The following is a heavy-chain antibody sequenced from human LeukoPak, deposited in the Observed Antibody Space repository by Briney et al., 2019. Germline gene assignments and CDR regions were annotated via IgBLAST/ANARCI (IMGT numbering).Heavy chain of an antibody. D-gene: IGHD2-2*01. CDR1: GFTFSSYA. CDR3: ARYCSSTSCYRSPDAFDI. J-gene: IGHJ3*02. Sequence: GGSLRLSCAASGFTFSSYAMSWARHAPGKGLEWVSAISGSGGSTYYADSVKGRFTISRDNSKNTLYLQMNSLRAEDTAVYYCARYCSSTSCYRSPDAFDIWGQGTMVTVSS. V-gene: IGHV3-23*01. CDR2: ISGSGGST.